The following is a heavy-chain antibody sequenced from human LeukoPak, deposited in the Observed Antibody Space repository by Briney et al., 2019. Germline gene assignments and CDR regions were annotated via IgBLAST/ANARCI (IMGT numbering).Heavy chain of an antibody. V-gene: IGHV4-39*07. J-gene: IGHJ5*02. Sequence: PSETLSLTCTVSGGSISSSSYYWGWIRQPPGKGLEWIGEINHSGSTNYNPSLKSRVTISVDTSKNQFSLKLSSVTAADTAVYYCARGGDGSRGSGSYRRKGVNWFDPWGQGTLVTVSS. CDR3: ARGGDGSRGSGSYRRKGVNWFDP. CDR1: GGSISSSSYY. D-gene: IGHD3-10*01. CDR2: INHSGST.